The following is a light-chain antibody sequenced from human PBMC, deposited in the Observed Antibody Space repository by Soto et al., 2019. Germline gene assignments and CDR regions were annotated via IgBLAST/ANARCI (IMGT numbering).Light chain of an antibody. CDR1: SSNIGNNA. J-gene: IGLJ3*02. CDR2: YDD. CDR3: AAWDDSLNGWV. Sequence: QPVLTQPPSVSEAPRQRVTISCSGSSSNIGNNAVNWYQHLPGKAPKLLIYYDDLLPSGVSDRFSGSKSGTSASLAISGLQSEDEGDYYCAAWDDSLNGWVFGGGTKLTVL. V-gene: IGLV1-36*01.